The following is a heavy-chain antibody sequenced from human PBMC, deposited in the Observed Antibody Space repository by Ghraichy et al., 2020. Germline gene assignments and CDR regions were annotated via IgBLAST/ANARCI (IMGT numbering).Heavy chain of an antibody. CDR2: ISNRSRNI. V-gene: IGHV3-48*02. J-gene: IGHJ6*02. CDR1: GFTFSSFR. Sequence: GGSLRLSCLGSGFTFSSFRMHWVRQSPGKGLEWVSYISNRSRNIFYADSLKGPFTISTDNAQNSVYLQMKSLRDADTAIYYCARGSTVVRFFYYAGMDVWGQGTTVTVSS. D-gene: IGHD4-23*01. CDR3: ARGSTVVRFFYYAGMDV.